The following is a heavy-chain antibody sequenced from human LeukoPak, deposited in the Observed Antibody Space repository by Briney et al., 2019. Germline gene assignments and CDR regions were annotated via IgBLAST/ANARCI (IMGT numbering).Heavy chain of an antibody. CDR1: GGSFSGYY. V-gene: IGHV4-34*01. D-gene: IGHD1-26*01. CDR2: INQSGNT. J-gene: IGHJ4*02. Sequence: SETLSLTCAVYGGSFSGYYWYWIRQPPGKGLEWIGEINQSGNTNYIPSLKSRVTISLDASKNQFSLKLTSVTAADTAVYYCAREEVGALTAFDYWGQGTLVTVSS. CDR3: AREEVGALTAFDY.